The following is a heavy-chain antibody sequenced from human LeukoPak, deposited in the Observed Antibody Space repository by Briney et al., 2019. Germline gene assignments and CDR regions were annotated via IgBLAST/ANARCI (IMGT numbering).Heavy chain of an antibody. CDR1: GFRFSDYY. V-gene: IGHV3-11*04. CDR3: AKWRWRQSEYED. J-gene: IGHJ4*02. Sequence: GGSLRLSCAASGFRFSDYYMSWIRQVPGKGLEWISYISSPGSTTYYVDSVKGRFTISRDNAKNSVYLEMSSLRAEDTAVYYCAKWRWRQSEYEDWGQGTLVTVSS. D-gene: IGHD5-24*01. CDR2: ISSPGSTT.